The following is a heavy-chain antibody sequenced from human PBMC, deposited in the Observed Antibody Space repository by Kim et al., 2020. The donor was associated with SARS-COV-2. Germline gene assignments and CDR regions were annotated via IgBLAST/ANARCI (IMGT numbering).Heavy chain of an antibody. Sequence: SETLSLTCTVSGGSISSGSYYWSWIRQPAGKGLEWIGRIYTSGSTNYNPSLKSRVTISVDTSKNQFSLKLSSVTAADTAVYYCARGYSGYDVYYYYYGMDVWGQGTTVTVSS. CDR2: IYTSGST. J-gene: IGHJ6*02. CDR3: ARGYSGYDVYYYYYGMDV. D-gene: IGHD5-12*01. V-gene: IGHV4-61*02. CDR1: GGSISSGSYY.